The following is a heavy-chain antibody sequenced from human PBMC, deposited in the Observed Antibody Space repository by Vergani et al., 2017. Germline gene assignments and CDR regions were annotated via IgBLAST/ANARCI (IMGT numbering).Heavy chain of an antibody. J-gene: IGHJ4*02. CDR1: GFTFSSYW. CDR2: IKQDGSEK. Sequence: EVQLVESGGGLVQPGGSLRLSCAASGFTFSSYWMSWVRQAPGKGLEWVANIKQDGSEKYYVDSVKGRFTISRDNAKNSLYLQMNSLRAEDTAVYYCERDGKGLSLDYWGQGTLVTVSS. CDR3: ERDGKGLSLDY. V-gene: IGHV3-7*01. D-gene: IGHD3-16*02.